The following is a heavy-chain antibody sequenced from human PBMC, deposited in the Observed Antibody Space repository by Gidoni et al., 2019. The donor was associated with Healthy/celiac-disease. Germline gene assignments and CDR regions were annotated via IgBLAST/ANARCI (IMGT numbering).Heavy chain of an antibody. CDR2: INHSGST. J-gene: IGHJ3*02. CDR3: ARMVRWFPDAFDI. CDR1: GGSFSGYY. V-gene: IGHV4-34*01. Sequence: QVQLQQWGAGLLKPSETLSLTCAVYGGSFSGYYWSWIRQPPGKGLEWIGEINHSGSTNYNPSLKSRVTISVDTSKNQFSLKLSSVTAADTAVYYCARMVRWFPDAFDIWGQGTMVTVSS. D-gene: IGHD3-10*01.